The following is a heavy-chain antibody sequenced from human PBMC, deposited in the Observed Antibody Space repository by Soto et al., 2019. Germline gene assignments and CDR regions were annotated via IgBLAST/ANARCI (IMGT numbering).Heavy chain of an antibody. Sequence: GESLKISCKGSGYSFTSYWIGWVRQMPGKGLEWMGIIYPGDSDTRYSPPFQGQVTISADKSISTAYLQWSSLKASDTAMYYCARIYCSSTSCYLGTSYGMDVWGQGTTVTVSS. CDR3: ARIYCSSTSCYLGTSYGMDV. J-gene: IGHJ6*02. CDR1: GYSFTSYW. CDR2: IYPGDSDT. D-gene: IGHD2-2*01. V-gene: IGHV5-51*01.